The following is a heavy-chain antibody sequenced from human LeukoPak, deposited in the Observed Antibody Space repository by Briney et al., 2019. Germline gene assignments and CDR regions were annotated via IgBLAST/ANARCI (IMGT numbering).Heavy chain of an antibody. J-gene: IGHJ6*03. CDR1: GFTFSSFW. CDR3: ARDPGYCSGGSCQYYYYYYMDV. V-gene: IGHV3-21*01. Sequence: PGGSLRLSCAASGFTFSSFWMNWVRQAPGKGLEWVSSISSSSSYIYYADSVKGRFTISRDNAKNSLNLQMNSLRAEDTAVYYCARDPGYCSGGSCQYYYYYYMDVWGKGTTVTVSS. D-gene: IGHD2-15*01. CDR2: ISSSSSYI.